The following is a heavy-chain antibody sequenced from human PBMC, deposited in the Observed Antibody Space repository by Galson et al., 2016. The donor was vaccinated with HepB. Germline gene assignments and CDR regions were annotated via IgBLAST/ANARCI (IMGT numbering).Heavy chain of an antibody. CDR1: GGSISSGGYY. V-gene: IGHV4-39*01. CDR3: ARLVHGGTFFDS. CDR2: IYYRGTT. D-gene: IGHD1-14*01. Sequence: SETLSLTCPVSGGSISSGGYYWGWIRQHPAKGLEWIWYIYYRGTTYYNPSPQSRLTLDVDTSKNQFSLKLSYVTAADTSVYCCARLVHGGTFFDSWGQGTLVTVSS. J-gene: IGHJ4*02.